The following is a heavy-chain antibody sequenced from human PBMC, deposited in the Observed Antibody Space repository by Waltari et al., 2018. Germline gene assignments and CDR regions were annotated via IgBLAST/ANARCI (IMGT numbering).Heavy chain of an antibody. V-gene: IGHV4-38-2*01. D-gene: IGHD6-13*01. J-gene: IGHJ4*02. Sequence: QVQLQESGPGLVKPSETLSLTCAVSGYSISSGYYWGWIRQPPGKGLEWIGSIYHSGGTYYIPSLKSRVTISVDTSKNQFSLKLSSVTAADTAVYYCARTIRETTATTRAAAAGTGYWGQGTLVTVSS. CDR1: GYSISSGYY. CDR2: IYHSGGT. CDR3: ARTIRETTATTRAAAAGTGY.